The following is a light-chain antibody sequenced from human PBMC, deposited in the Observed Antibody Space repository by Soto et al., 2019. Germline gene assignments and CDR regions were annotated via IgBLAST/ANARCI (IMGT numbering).Light chain of an antibody. J-gene: IGLJ1*01. V-gene: IGLV2-8*01. CDR3: KSYAGSNTYV. Sequence: QSALTQPPSASGSPGQSVTNSCTGTKNDIGVYDFVSWYQHHPGKAPRLIIYEVVQRPSGVPDRFSGSNSGNTASLTVSGLQAADEADYFCKSYAGSNTYVFGSGTKLTVL. CDR2: EVV. CDR1: KNDIGVYDF.